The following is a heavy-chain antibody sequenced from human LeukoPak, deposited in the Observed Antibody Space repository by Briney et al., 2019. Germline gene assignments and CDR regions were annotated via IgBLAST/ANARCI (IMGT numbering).Heavy chain of an antibody. CDR2: ISWNSGSI. J-gene: IGHJ4*02. V-gene: IGHV3-9*01. CDR1: GFTFDDYA. Sequence: GGSLRLSCAASGFTFDDYAMHWVRQAPGKGLEWVSGISWNSGSIGYADSVKGRFTISRDNAKNSLYLQMNSLRAEDTAVYYCARGSTVVIAPYDYWGQGTLVTVSS. D-gene: IGHD2-21*01. CDR3: ARGSTVVIAPYDY.